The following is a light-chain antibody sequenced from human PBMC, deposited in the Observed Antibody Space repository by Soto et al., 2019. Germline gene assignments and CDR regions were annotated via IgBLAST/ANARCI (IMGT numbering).Light chain of an antibody. CDR2: KAS. J-gene: IGKJ1*01. CDR1: QSISHW. V-gene: IGKV1-5*03. Sequence: DVQMTQSPSTLSASVGDRVTITCRASQSISHWLAWYQQKPGKAPKLLIYKASTLESGFPSRFSGSGSGTEFTLTISSLQPEDFATYYCQQYNSYSQTFGQGTKVDI. CDR3: QQYNSYSQT.